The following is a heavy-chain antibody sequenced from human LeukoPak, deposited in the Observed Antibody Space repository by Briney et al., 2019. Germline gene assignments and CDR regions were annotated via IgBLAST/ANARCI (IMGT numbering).Heavy chain of an antibody. CDR1: GGSFSGYY. CDR3: ARGYSNFDY. J-gene: IGHJ4*02. Sequence: SETLSLTCAVYGGSFSGYYWSWIRQPPGKGLEWIGEINHSGSTNYNPSLKSRVTISVDASRNQFSLKLSSVTAADTAVYYCARGYSNFDYWGQGTLVTVSS. CDR2: INHSGST. V-gene: IGHV4-34*01. D-gene: IGHD4-11*01.